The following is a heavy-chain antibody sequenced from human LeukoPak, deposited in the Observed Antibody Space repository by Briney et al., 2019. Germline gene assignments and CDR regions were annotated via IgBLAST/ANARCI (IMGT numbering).Heavy chain of an antibody. CDR3: ARGRAYYDFWSGYISRDAFDI. D-gene: IGHD3-3*01. Sequence: SETLSLTCTVSGGSISSSTYFWGWIRQSPGRGLEWIGTISYGGDTYYNPSLKSRVTISVDPSKNQFSLKLSSVTAADTAVYYCARGRAYYDFWSGYISRDAFDIWGQGTMVTVSS. CDR1: GGSISSSTYF. CDR2: ISYGGDT. V-gene: IGHV4-39*07. J-gene: IGHJ3*02.